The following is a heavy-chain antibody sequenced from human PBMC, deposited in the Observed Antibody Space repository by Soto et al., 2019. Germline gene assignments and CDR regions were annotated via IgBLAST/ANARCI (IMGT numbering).Heavy chain of an antibody. V-gene: IGHV3-23*01. J-gene: IGHJ4*02. CDR2: ISGSGGST. D-gene: IGHD6-13*01. Sequence: RWSLRLSCSASVFTFSRYAMSWFRQAPGKGLQWVSGISGSGGSTNYADSVKGRFTISRDNSKNTVYLQMNSLRADDTAVFSCAKGATQHSSSWQDYWGQGTLVTVSS. CDR1: VFTFSRYA. CDR3: AKGATQHSSSWQDY.